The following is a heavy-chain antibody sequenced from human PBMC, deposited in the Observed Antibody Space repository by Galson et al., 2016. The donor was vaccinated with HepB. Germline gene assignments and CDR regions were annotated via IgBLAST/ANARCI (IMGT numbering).Heavy chain of an antibody. J-gene: IGHJ4*02. Sequence: SLRLSCAASGFIVSSTYMSWVRQAPGKGLESVSVIFSGGTTFYADSVMGRFTISRDNSRNTLFLQMSSQRVEDTAVYYCARDSGYNEHGGFDNWGQGTLVTVSS. D-gene: IGHD6-25*01. CDR1: GFIVSSTY. CDR2: IFSGGTT. CDR3: ARDSGYNEHGGFDN. V-gene: IGHV3-66*02.